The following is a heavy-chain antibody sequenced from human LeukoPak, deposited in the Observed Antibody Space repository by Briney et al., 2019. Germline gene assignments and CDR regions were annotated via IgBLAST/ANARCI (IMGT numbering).Heavy chain of an antibody. J-gene: IGHJ3*02. CDR3: ARDLPSSGYWYRDAFDI. D-gene: IGHD3-22*01. Sequence: GGSLRLSCAASGFSFSNYWMSLVRQAPGKGLEWVGHAKQDGSEAYYVDSVKGRFTVSRDNAKNSLFLQMNSLRVEDTAMYYCARDLPSSGYWYRDAFDIWGQGTMVTVSS. CDR2: AKQDGSEA. V-gene: IGHV3-7*01. CDR1: GFSFSNYW.